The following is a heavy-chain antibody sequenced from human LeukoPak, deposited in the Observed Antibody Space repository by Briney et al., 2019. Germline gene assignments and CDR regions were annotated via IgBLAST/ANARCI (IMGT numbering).Heavy chain of an antibody. Sequence: SETLSLTCTVSGGSISSYYWSWIRQPPGKGLEWIGHIYYSGSTNYNPSLKSRVTISVDTSKNQFSLKLSSVTAADTAVYYCARTILGADDAFDIWGQGTMVTVSS. J-gene: IGHJ3*02. CDR3: ARTILGADDAFDI. CDR1: GGSISSYY. V-gene: IGHV4-59*12. D-gene: IGHD3-16*01. CDR2: IYYSGST.